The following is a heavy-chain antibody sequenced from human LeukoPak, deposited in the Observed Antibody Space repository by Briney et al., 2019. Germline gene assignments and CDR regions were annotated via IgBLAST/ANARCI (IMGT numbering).Heavy chain of an antibody. CDR2: IIPIFGTA. V-gene: IGHV1-69*05. CDR3: ARDRTAVGATAGHMDV. D-gene: IGHD1-26*01. J-gene: IGHJ6*02. CDR1: GGTFSSYA. Sequence: ASVKVFCKASGGTFSSYAISWVRQAPGQGLEWMGGIIPIFGTANYAQKFQGRVTITTDESTSTAYMELSSLRSEDTAVYYCARDRTAVGATAGHMDVWGQGTTVTVSS.